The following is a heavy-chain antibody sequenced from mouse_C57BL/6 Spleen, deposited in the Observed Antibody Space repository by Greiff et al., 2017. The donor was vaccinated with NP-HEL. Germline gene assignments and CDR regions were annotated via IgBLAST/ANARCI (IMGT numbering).Heavy chain of an antibody. D-gene: IGHD1-1*01. CDR1: GFTFSDYG. Sequence: EVKLVESGGGLVKPGGSLKLSCAASGFTFSDYGMHWVRQAPEKGLEWVAYISSGSSTIYYADTVKGRFTISRDNAKNTLFLQMTSLRSEDTAMYYCARPMYYGSSLELAYWGQGTLVTVSA. J-gene: IGHJ3*01. CDR2: ISSGSSTI. V-gene: IGHV5-17*01. CDR3: ARPMYYGSSLELAY.